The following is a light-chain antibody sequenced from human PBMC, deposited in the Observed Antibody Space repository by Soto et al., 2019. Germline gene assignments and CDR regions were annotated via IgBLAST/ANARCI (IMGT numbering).Light chain of an antibody. J-gene: IGKJ1*01. Sequence: DIQMAQSPSTLFSSVGDRVTITCRASQSVRNWLAWYQQKPGRAPQLLIYDSSTLEPGVPSRFRGSGSGTEFTLTINGLQPEDFATYYCQQTYTLPRTFAQGTKVDI. CDR1: QSVRNW. CDR3: QQTYTLPRT. V-gene: IGKV1-5*01. CDR2: DSS.